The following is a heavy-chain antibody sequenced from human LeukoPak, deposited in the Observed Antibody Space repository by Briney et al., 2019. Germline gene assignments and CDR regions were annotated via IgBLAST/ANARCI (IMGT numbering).Heavy chain of an antibody. Sequence: GGSLGLSCAASGFTFSSYAMSRVRQAPGKGLEWVSAISGSGGSTYYADSVKGRFTISRDNSKNTLYLQMNSLRAEDTAVYYCAKDPMVRGVITTNYFDYWGQGTLVTVSS. D-gene: IGHD3-10*01. CDR1: GFTFSSYA. J-gene: IGHJ4*02. CDR3: AKDPMVRGVITTNYFDY. V-gene: IGHV3-23*01. CDR2: ISGSGGST.